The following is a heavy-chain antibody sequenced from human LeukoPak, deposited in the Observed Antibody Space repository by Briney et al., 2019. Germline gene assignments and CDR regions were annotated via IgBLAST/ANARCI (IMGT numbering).Heavy chain of an antibody. CDR1: GFTFSGYA. Sequence: GGSLRLSCAGSGFTFSGYAMTWVRQAPGKGLEAVATISSTGGSTYYANSMKGRFRISRDNSNNTLFVQMFSLRADDTAVYYCAKVPDGSPRGYWYFDLWGRGTLVTVSS. J-gene: IGHJ2*01. CDR3: AKVPDGSPRGYWYFDL. V-gene: IGHV3-23*01. D-gene: IGHD5-24*01. CDR2: ISSTGGST.